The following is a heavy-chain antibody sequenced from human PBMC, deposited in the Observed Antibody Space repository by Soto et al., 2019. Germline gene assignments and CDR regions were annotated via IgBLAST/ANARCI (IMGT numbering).Heavy chain of an antibody. CDR1: GFTFDNYA. CDR3: AKDDGVRGIMTNLFDS. J-gene: IGHJ5*01. V-gene: IGHV3-23*01. D-gene: IGHD3-10*01. CDR2: ISGSGDRT. Sequence: EVQLLESGGGLVQPGGSLRISCTASGFTFDNYAMAWVRQAPGKGLEWVAGISGSGDRTNYVDSVKGRFTISRDNSKNRLYRQMKSLRAEDTAVYYCAKDDGVRGIMTNLFDSWGQGTLVAVSS.